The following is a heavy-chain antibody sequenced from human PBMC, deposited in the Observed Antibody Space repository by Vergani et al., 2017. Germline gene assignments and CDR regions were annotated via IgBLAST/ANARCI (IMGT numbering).Heavy chain of an antibody. Sequence: EVQLVQSGAEVKKPGESLRISCKGSGYSFTSYWISWVRQMPGKGLEWMGRIDPSDSYTNYSPSFQGHVTLSADKSISTAYLQWRSLKASDTAMYYCARVGWSYYDSSGYYYAPGGWFDPWGQGTLVTVSS. CDR3: ARVGWSYYDSSGYYYAPGGWFDP. CDR2: IDPSDSYT. D-gene: IGHD3-22*01. J-gene: IGHJ5*02. CDR1: GYSFTSYW. V-gene: IGHV5-10-1*03.